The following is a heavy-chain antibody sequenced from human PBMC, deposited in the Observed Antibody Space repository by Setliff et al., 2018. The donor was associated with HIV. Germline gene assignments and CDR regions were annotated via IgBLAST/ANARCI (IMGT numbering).Heavy chain of an antibody. D-gene: IGHD5-12*01. Sequence: SETLSLTCAVYGGSFSTYYWTWIRQPPGRGLEWIGEIKHTGVANYNPSLKSRVTISVYTSKNQFSLKLTSVTAADTAVYYCAREWLQHTGDDAFDVWGQGTMVTVSS. J-gene: IGHJ3*01. CDR2: IKHTGVA. CDR1: GGSFSTYY. CDR3: AREWLQHTGDDAFDV. V-gene: IGHV4-34*01.